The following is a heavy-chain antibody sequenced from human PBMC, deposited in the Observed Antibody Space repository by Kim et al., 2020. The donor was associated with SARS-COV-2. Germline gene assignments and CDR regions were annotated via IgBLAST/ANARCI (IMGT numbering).Heavy chain of an antibody. CDR3: ARDGEAAPYDY. D-gene: IGHD6-13*01. CDR1: GGSISSSSYY. CDR2: IYYSGST. Sequence: SETLSLTCTVSGGSISSSSYYWGWIRQPPGKGLEWIGSIYYSGSTYYNPSLKSRVTISVDTSKNQFSLKLSSVTAADTAVYYCARDGEAAPYDYWGQGTLVTVSS. V-gene: IGHV4-39*07. J-gene: IGHJ4*02.